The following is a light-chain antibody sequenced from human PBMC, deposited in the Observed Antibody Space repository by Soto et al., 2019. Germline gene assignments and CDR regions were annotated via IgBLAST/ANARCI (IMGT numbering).Light chain of an antibody. V-gene: IGKV2-28*01. Sequence: DIVMTQSPLSLPVTPGEPASISCRSSQSLLHSNGYKYLNWYLQKPGQSPLLLIYLTSTRASGVXDXYSGSVSGTDFTLKISKVEADDVGVYYCMQALQSPFTFGPGTKVYIK. CDR3: MQALQSPFT. CDR1: QSLLHSNGYKY. CDR2: LTS. J-gene: IGKJ3*01.